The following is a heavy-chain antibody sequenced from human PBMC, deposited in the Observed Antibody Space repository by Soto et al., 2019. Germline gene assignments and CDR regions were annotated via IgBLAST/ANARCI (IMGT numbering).Heavy chain of an antibody. V-gene: IGHV1-69*13. CDR1: GGTFSSYA. D-gene: IGHD2-15*01. J-gene: IGHJ5*02. CDR2: IIPIFGTA. CDR3: ARRYCSGGSCLSKFDP. Sequence: ASVKVSCKASGGTFSSYAISWVRQAPGQGLEWMGGIIPIFGTANYAQKFQGRVTITADESTSTAYMELSSLRSEDTAVYYCARRYCSGGSCLSKFDPWGQGTLVTVSS.